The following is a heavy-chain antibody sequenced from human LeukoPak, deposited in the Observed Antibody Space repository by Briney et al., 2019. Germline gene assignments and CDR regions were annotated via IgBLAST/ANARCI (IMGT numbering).Heavy chain of an antibody. V-gene: IGHV5-10-1*01. CDR3: ARAVLYYGMHV. Sequence: GASLQISCEGSGSIISSYWISWGRQLPGKGLEWVGRIDPSDSDTNYSPSFQGHVTISADKSKSTVYLQWSSLKASDTAMYYCARAVLYYGMHVWGQGTTVTVSS. D-gene: IGHD3-10*01. J-gene: IGHJ6*02. CDR1: GSIISSYW. CDR2: IDPSDSDT.